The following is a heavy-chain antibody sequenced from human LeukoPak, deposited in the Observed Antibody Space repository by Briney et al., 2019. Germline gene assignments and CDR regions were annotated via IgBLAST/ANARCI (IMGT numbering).Heavy chain of an antibody. CDR2: IVVGSGNT. CDR1: GFTFTSSA. CDR3: ARYCSTTSCLIDY. V-gene: IGHV1-58*02. D-gene: IGHD2-2*01. J-gene: IGHJ4*02. Sequence: SVKVSCKASGFTFTSSAMQWVRQARGQRLEWIGWIVVGSGNTNYAQKFQERVTITRDMSTSTAYMELSSLRSEDTAVYYCARYCSTTSCLIDYWGQGTLVTVSS.